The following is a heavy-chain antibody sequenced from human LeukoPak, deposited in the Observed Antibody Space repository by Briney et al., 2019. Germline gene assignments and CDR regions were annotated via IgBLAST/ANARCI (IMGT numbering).Heavy chain of an antibody. V-gene: IGHV3-30*04. J-gene: IGHJ4*02. CDR3: AREAAVAGQGARGYYFDY. D-gene: IGHD6-19*01. CDR2: ISYDGSNK. CDR1: GFTFSSYA. Sequence: GGSLRLSCAASGFTFSSYAMHWVRQAPGKGLEWVAVISYDGSNKYYADSVKGRFTISRDNSKNTLYLQMNSLRAEDTAVYYCAREAAVAGQGARGYYFDYWGQGTLVTVSS.